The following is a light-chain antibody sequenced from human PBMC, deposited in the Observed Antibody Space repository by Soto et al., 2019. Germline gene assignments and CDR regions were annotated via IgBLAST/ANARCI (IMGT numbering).Light chain of an antibody. Sequence: DIQMTQSPSSLSASVGDRVTISCRSSQHIIFSLNWYQQKPGKAPKLLISAASNLQSGVPSRFSGSGSGTDFTLTISSLQPEDFATYFGQQSYTTPVYSFGQGTKLESK. J-gene: IGKJ2*01. V-gene: IGKV1-39*01. CDR1: QHIIFS. CDR2: AAS. CDR3: QQSYTTPVYS.